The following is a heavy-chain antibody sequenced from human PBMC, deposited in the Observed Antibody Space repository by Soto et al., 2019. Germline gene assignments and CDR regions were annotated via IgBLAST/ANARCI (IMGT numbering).Heavy chain of an antibody. V-gene: IGHV5-10-1*01. CDR2: IDPSDSYT. Sequence: PGESLKISCKGSGYSFTSYWISWVRQMPGKGLEWMGRIDPSDSYTNYSPSFQGHVTISADKSISTAYLQWSSLKASDTAMYYCASHDYYEPYYYGMDVWGQGTTVTVSS. CDR3: ASHDYYEPYYYGMDV. CDR1: GYSFTSYW. D-gene: IGHD3-22*01. J-gene: IGHJ6*02.